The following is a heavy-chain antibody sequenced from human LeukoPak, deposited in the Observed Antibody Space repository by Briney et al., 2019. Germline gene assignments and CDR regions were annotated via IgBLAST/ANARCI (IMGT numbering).Heavy chain of an antibody. Sequence: ASVKVSCKASGYTFTSYGISWVRQAPGQGLEWMGWISAYNGNTNYAQKLQGRVTMTTDTSTSTAYMELRSLRSDDTAVYYCARDRDDSSSWYRLDTAMPGLYWGQGTLVTVSS. CDR2: ISAYNGNT. CDR1: GYTFTSYG. D-gene: IGHD6-13*01. V-gene: IGHV1-18*01. J-gene: IGHJ4*02. CDR3: ARDRDDSSSWYRLDTAMPGLY.